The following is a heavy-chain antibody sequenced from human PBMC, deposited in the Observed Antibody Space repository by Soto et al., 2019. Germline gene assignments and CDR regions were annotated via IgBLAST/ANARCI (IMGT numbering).Heavy chain of an antibody. CDR1: GFSFSNYA. V-gene: IGHV3-23*01. D-gene: IGHD6-13*01. CDR3: VKGGASYTSCWYAN. Sequence: DVELLESGGGLVQPGGSLTLSCAASGFSFSNYAMHWVRQAPGKGLEWVSTIKDSGDSTYYLDSVRGRFTISRDYSRNTLYLQRTSLRAEDTALYHCVKGGASYTSCWYANWGQGILVTVSS. J-gene: IGHJ4*02. CDR2: IKDSGDST.